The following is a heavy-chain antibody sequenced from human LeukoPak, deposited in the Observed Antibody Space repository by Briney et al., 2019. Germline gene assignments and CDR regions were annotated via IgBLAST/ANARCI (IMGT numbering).Heavy chain of an antibody. D-gene: IGHD3-22*01. CDR1: GGSFSGYY. V-gene: IGHV4-34*01. J-gene: IGHJ4*02. CDR2: INHSGST. CDR3: AAGSESYDSRGYSYYFDY. Sequence: SETLSLTCAVYGGSFSGYYWSWIRQPPGKGLKWIGEINHSGSTNYNPSLKSRVTISVDTSKNQFSLKLSSVTAADTAVYYCAAGSESYDSRGYSYYFDYWGQGTLVTVSS.